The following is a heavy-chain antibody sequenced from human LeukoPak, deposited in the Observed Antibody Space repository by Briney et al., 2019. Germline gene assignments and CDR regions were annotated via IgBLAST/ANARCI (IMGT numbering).Heavy chain of an antibody. Sequence: SVKVSCKASGGTFSSYAISWVRQAPGQGLEWMGGIIPIFGTANYAQKFQGRVTITADESASTAYMELSSLRSEDTAVYYCARDPFYSSSPIGDYWGQGTLVTVSS. V-gene: IGHV1-69*13. CDR1: GGTFSSYA. CDR3: ARDPFYSSSPIGDY. D-gene: IGHD6-13*01. J-gene: IGHJ4*02. CDR2: IIPIFGTA.